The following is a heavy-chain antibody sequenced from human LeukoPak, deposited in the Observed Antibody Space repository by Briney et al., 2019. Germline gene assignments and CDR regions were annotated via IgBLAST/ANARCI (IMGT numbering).Heavy chain of an antibody. J-gene: IGHJ4*02. CDR3: AHSPYLSSWSAIDY. CDR1: GVALSTRGGG. D-gene: IGHD6-13*01. CDR2: IYWDDNK. Sequence: SGPTLLHPTQTLTLTCTFSGVALSTRGGGVGWIRQPPGKALEWLTLIYWDDNKRYSPSLKSRLTITKDTSKNQVVLTMTNMDPVDTATYYCAHSPYLSSWSAIDYWGQGTLVTVSS. V-gene: IGHV2-5*02.